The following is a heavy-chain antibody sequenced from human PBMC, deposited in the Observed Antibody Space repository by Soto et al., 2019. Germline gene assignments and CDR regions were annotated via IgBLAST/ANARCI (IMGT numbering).Heavy chain of an antibody. D-gene: IGHD3-3*01. CDR3: ARVAMENYHDMWSGSTSSALDV. Sequence: WETLSLTCKVSGGSMRGYSWSWIRQTPGEGLEWIGYVSHSGRTDYSPSLKNRVTISLDMSKNHFALHVNSVDPADTAVYYCARVAMENYHDMWSGSTSSALDVWGQGTTVTVSS. V-gene: IGHV4-59*13. J-gene: IGHJ6*02. CDR2: VSHSGRT. CDR1: GGSMRGYS.